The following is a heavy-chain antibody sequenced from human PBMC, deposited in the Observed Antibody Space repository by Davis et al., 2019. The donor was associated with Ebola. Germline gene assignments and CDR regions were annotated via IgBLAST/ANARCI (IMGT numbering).Heavy chain of an antibody. J-gene: IGHJ4*02. CDR1: GFTFSSYG. V-gene: IGHV3-30*03. Sequence: GGSLRLSCAASGFTFSSYGMHWVRQAPGKGLEWVAVISYDGSNKYYADSVKGRFTISRDNAKNTLYLQMNSLRAEDTAVYYCARESDSGWFSDSWGQGTLVTVSS. CDR2: ISYDGSNK. CDR3: ARESDSGWFSDS. D-gene: IGHD6-19*01.